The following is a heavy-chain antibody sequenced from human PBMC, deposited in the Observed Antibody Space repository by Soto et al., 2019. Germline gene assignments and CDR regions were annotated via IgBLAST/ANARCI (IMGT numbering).Heavy chain of an antibody. D-gene: IGHD3-22*01. Sequence: SVKVSCKASGGPFSSYAISWVRQAPGQGLEWMGGIIPIFGTANYAQKFQGRVTITADKSASTAYMELSSLRSEDTAVYYCARVGYYYDSSGSYHAFDICGQGPMVTV. CDR2: IIPIFGTA. CDR1: GGPFSSYA. V-gene: IGHV1-69*06. J-gene: IGHJ3*02. CDR3: ARVGYYYDSSGSYHAFDI.